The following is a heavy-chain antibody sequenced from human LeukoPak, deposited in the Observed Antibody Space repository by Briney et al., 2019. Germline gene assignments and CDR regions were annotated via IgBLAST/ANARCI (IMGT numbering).Heavy chain of an antibody. CDR1: GGSFSGYY. J-gene: IGHJ5*02. CDR2: TNHSGST. V-gene: IGHV4-34*01. D-gene: IGHD2-21*02. CDR3: ARVVVVVTAIRLRWFDP. Sequence: PSETLSLTCAVYGGSFSGYYWSWIRQPPGKGLEWIGETNHSGSTNYNPSLKSRVTISVDTSKNQFSLKLSSVTAADTAVYYCARVVVVVTAIRLRWFDPWGQGTLVTVSS.